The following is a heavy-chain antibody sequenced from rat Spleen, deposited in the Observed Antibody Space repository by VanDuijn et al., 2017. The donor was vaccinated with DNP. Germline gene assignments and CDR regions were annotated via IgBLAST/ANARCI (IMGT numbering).Heavy chain of an antibody. D-gene: IGHD4-6*01. V-gene: IGHV5-22*01. J-gene: IGHJ2*01. Sequence: EVQLVESGGGLVQPGRSLKLSCAASGFTFSDYYMAWVRQAPTKGLECVAYISYDGGSSYYGESVKGRFTISRDNAKSILYLQMNSLRSEDMATYYCARWADYFDYWGQGVMVTVSS. CDR2: ISYDGGSS. CDR3: ARWADYFDY. CDR1: GFTFSDYY.